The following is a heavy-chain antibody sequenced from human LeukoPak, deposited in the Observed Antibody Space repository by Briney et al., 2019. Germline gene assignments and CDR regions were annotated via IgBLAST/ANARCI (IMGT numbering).Heavy chain of an antibody. D-gene: IGHD2-21*02. CDR3: ARDMVTAEAFDI. V-gene: IGHV3-66*01. CDR2: IYSDGST. Sequence: GGSLRLSCAASGFTASDNYMSWVRQAPGKGLEWVSVIYSDGSTYYADSVKGRFTISRDNSKNTVYLQMNSLRAEDTAVYYCARDMVTAEAFDIWGQGTMVTVSS. CDR1: GFTASDNY. J-gene: IGHJ3*02.